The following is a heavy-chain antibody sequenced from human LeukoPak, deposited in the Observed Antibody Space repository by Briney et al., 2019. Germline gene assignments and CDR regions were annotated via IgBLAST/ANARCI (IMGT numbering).Heavy chain of an antibody. V-gene: IGHV1-46*01. CDR3: ARGAVAGHFDY. CDR1: GYTFTGYY. CDR2: INPSGGST. J-gene: IGHJ4*02. Sequence: GASVKVSCKASGYTFTGYYMHWVRQAPGQGLEWMGWINPSGGSTSYAQKFQGRVTMTRDTSTSTVYMELSSLRSEDTAVYYCARGAVAGHFDYWGQGTLVTVSS. D-gene: IGHD6-19*01.